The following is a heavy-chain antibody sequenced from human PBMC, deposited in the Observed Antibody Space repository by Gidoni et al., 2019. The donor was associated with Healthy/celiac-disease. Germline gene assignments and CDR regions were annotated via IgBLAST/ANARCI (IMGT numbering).Heavy chain of an antibody. D-gene: IGHD6-6*01. V-gene: IGHV3-33*01. CDR1: GCTCRSYG. J-gene: IGHJ4*02. Sequence: QVQLEEAGGGVVQRGRSQRLSCAASGCTCRSYGVHWVRQAPGKGLEWVAVIWYDGSNKYYADSVKARFTISRDNSKTTLYLQMNSLRAEDTAVYYCAREVEYSSSSGAFDYWGQGTLVTVSS. CDR2: IWYDGSNK. CDR3: AREVEYSSSSGAFDY.